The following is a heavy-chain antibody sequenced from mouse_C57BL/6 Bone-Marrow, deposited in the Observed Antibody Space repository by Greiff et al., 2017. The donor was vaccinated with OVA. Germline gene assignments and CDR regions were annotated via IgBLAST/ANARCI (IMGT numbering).Heavy chain of an antibody. CDR3: ARDRWGRGDY. CDR2: ISDGGSYT. V-gene: IGHV5-4*01. J-gene: IGHJ2*01. Sequence: EVKLVESGGGLVKPGGSLKLSCAASGFTFSSYAMSWVRQTPEKRLEWVATISDGGSYTYYPDNVKGRFTISRDKAKNNLYLQMSHLKSEDTAMYYCARDRWGRGDYWGQGTTLTVSS. CDR1: GFTFSSYA. D-gene: IGHD2-3*01.